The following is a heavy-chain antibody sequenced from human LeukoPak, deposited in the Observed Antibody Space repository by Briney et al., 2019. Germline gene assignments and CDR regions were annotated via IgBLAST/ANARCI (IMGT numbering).Heavy chain of an antibody. Sequence: ASVKVSCKASGYTFTGYYMHWVRQAPGQGLEWMGWISAYSGITNYAQKLQGRVTMTTDTSTSTAYMELRSLRSDDTAVYYCARDQKYYDSTGPDYWGQGTLVIVS. V-gene: IGHV1-18*04. J-gene: IGHJ4*02. CDR1: GYTFTGYY. CDR3: ARDQKYYDSTGPDY. D-gene: IGHD3-22*01. CDR2: ISAYSGIT.